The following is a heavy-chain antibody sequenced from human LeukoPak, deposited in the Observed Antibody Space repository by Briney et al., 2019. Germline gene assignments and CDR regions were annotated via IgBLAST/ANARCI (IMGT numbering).Heavy chain of an antibody. J-gene: IGHJ4*02. CDR2: IYHSGST. CDR3: ARRKGIMPEYYFDY. CDR1: GGSISSNNW. D-gene: IGHD2-2*01. Sequence: SETLSLTCAVSGGSISSNNWWAWVRQPPGKGLEWIGEIYHSGSTNYNPSLKSRVTISVDRSKNQFSLKLTSVTAADTAVYYCARRKGIMPEYYFDYWGQGTVVTVSS. V-gene: IGHV4-4*02.